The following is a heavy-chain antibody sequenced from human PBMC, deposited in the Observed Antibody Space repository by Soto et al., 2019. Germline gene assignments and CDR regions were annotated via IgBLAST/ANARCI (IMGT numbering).Heavy chain of an antibody. Sequence: GGSLRLSCAASGFTFSSYSMNWVRQAPGKGLEWVSSISSSSSYIYYADSVKGRFTISRDKGKNSLYLQMNSLRAEEKAVYYCARGSIVVVPAAMQGAFDIWGQGTMVTVSS. CDR1: GFTFSSYS. V-gene: IGHV3-21*01. CDR3: ARGSIVVVPAAMQGAFDI. D-gene: IGHD2-2*01. J-gene: IGHJ3*02. CDR2: ISSSSSYI.